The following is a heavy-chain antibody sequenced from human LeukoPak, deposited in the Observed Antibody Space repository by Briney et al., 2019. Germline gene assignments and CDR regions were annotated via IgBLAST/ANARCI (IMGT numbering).Heavy chain of an antibody. CDR1: GGTFSSYA. Sequence: GASVKVSCKAPGGTFSSYAISWVRQAPGQGLEWMGIINPSGGSTSYAQKFQGRVTMTRDTSTSTVYMELSSLRSEDTAVYYCARSRIVVVVAADRGDYGMDVWGQGTTVTVSS. CDR3: ARSRIVVVVAADRGDYGMDV. V-gene: IGHV1-46*01. CDR2: INPSGGST. J-gene: IGHJ6*02. D-gene: IGHD2-15*01.